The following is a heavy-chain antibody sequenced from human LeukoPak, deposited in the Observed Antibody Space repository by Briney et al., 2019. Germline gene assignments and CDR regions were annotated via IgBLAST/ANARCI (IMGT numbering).Heavy chain of an antibody. Sequence: PGGSLRLSCAASGFTFSDYYISWIRQAPGKGLEWVSYISSSNTYTNYAGSVEGRFTISRDDTKNSLYLQMNSLRAEDTAVYYCARSRSYHPADYWGQGTPVTVSS. D-gene: IGHD1-26*01. CDR3: ARSRSYHPADY. J-gene: IGHJ4*02. V-gene: IGHV3-11*03. CDR2: ISSSNTYT. CDR1: GFTFSDYY.